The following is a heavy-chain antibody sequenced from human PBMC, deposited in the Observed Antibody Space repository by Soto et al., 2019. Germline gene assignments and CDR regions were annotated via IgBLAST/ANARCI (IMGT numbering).Heavy chain of an antibody. CDR1: GFTFSSYE. D-gene: IGHD3-3*01. V-gene: IGHV3-48*03. Sequence: EVQLVESGGGLVQPGGSLRLSCAASGFTFSSYEMNWVRQAPGKGLEWVSYISSSGSTIYYADSVKGRFTISRDNAKNSLYLQMNSLRAEDTAVYYRARVMQEWFVYGMDVWGQGTTVTVSS. J-gene: IGHJ6*02. CDR3: ARVMQEWFVYGMDV. CDR2: ISSSGSTI.